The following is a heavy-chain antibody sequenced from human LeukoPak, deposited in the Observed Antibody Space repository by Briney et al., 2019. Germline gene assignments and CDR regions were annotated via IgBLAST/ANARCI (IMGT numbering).Heavy chain of an antibody. Sequence: GRSLRLSCAASGFAFSTYAMHWVRQAPGKGLEWVAVVSYDESNKEYADLAKGRFTISRDNSKNTLYLQMNSLRTEDTAVYYCANDYSNYYSYGMDVWGQGTTVTVSS. V-gene: IGHV3-30*18. CDR2: VSYDESNK. CDR3: ANDYSNYYSYGMDV. J-gene: IGHJ6*02. D-gene: IGHD3-10*01. CDR1: GFAFSTYA.